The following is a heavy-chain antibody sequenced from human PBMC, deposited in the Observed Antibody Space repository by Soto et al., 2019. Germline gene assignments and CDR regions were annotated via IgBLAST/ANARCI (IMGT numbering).Heavy chain of an antibody. CDR1: GFTFSSYG. CDR3: AKDRLFCSSTSCHYYYYYGMDV. Sequence: PXGSLRLSCAASGFTFSSYGMHWVRQAPGKGLEWVAVISYDGSNKYYADSVKGRFTISRDNSKNTLYLQMNSLRAEDTAVYYCAKDRLFCSSTSCHYYYYYGMDVWGQGTTVTVS. D-gene: IGHD2-2*01. V-gene: IGHV3-30*18. J-gene: IGHJ6*02. CDR2: ISYDGSNK.